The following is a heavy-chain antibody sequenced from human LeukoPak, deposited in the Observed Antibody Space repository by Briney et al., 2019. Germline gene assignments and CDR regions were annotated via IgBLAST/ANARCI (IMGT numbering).Heavy chain of an antibody. J-gene: IGHJ5*02. CDR2: IIPIFGTA. D-gene: IGHD6-13*01. CDR3: AGAYSSSWYPSPDWFDP. V-gene: IGHV1-69*05. CDR1: GGTFISYA. Sequence: SVKVSCKASGGTFISYAISWVRQAPGQGLEWMGRIIPIFGTANYAQKFQGRVTITTDESTSTAYMELSSLRSEDTAVYYCAGAYSSSWYPSPDWFDPWGQGTLVTVSS.